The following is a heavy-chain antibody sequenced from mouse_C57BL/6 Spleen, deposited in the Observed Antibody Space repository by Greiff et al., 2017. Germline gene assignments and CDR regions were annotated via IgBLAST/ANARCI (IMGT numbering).Heavy chain of an antibody. CDR1: GYTFTSYW. Sequence: VQVVESGAELVRPGSSVKLSCKASGYTFTSYWMDWVKQRPGQGLEWIGNIYPSDSETHYNQKFKDKATLTVDKSSSTAYMQLSSLTSEDSAVYYCARGGPDYFDYWGQGTTLTVSS. J-gene: IGHJ2*01. CDR2: IYPSDSET. V-gene: IGHV1-61*01. CDR3: ARGGPDYFDY. D-gene: IGHD1-1*02.